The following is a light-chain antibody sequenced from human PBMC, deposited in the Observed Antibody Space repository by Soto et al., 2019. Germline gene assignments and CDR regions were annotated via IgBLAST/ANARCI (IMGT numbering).Light chain of an antibody. CDR2: DVS. CDR1: QDIRGA. Sequence: AIQLTQSPSSLSASVGDRVTITCRASQDIRGALAWYQQKPGKAPKLLIYDVSSLESGVPSRFSGRGSGTDFTFTISSLQPEDFATYYCQQFNVYPITFGQGTRLEIK. CDR3: QQFNVYPIT. V-gene: IGKV1-13*02. J-gene: IGKJ5*01.